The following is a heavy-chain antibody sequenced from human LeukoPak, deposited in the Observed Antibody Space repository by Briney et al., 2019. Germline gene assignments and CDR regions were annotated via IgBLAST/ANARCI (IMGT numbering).Heavy chain of an antibody. CDR2: IYYSGST. V-gene: IGHV4-39*07. CDR3: ARQDGYRLGSAAFDI. D-gene: IGHD6-25*01. CDR1: GGSISSSSYY. Sequence: KSSETLSLTCTVSGGSISSSSYYWGWIRQPPGKGLEWIGSIYYSGSTYYNPSLKSRVTISVDTSKNQFSLKLSSVTAADTAVYYCARQDGYRLGSAAFDIWGQGTMVTVSS. J-gene: IGHJ3*02.